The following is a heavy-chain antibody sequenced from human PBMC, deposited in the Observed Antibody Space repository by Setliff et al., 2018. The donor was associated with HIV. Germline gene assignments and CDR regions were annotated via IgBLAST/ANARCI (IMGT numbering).Heavy chain of an antibody. CDR1: AFIFSSYG. CDR3: AKDRGGGSYFDY. V-gene: IGHV3-30*02. J-gene: IGHJ4*02. Sequence: GGFLRLSCEASAFIFSSYGMHWVRQAPGKGLEWIAFIRYDGSNKYYADSVKGRFTISRDNSKNTLYLQMNSLRAEDTAVYYCAKDRGGGSYFDYWGQGTLVTVSS. D-gene: IGHD1-26*01. CDR2: IRYDGSNK.